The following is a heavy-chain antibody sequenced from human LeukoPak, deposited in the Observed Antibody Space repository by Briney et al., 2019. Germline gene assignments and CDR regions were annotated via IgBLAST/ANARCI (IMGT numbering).Heavy chain of an antibody. Sequence: GRSLRLSCAASGFTSSSYAMHWVRQAPGKGLEWVAVISYDGSNKYYADSVKGRFTISRDNSKNTLYLQMNSLRAEDTAVYYCARDGSGSHFDYWGQGTLVTVSS. CDR1: GFTSSSYA. V-gene: IGHV3-30*04. CDR3: ARDGSGSHFDY. J-gene: IGHJ4*02. D-gene: IGHD3-10*01. CDR2: ISYDGSNK.